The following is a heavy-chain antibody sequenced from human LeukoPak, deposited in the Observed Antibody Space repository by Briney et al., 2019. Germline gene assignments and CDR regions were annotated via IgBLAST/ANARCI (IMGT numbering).Heavy chain of an antibody. CDR2: IDPNNGGT. Sequence: GASVKVSCRASGYTFTAYYMHWVRQAPGQGLEWMGRIDPNNGGTIYAQKFQGRVTMPRDTSISTAYMELTRLTSDDTAVYYCASNPPTHPLDYWGQGTLVTVSS. CDR3: ASNPPTHPLDY. D-gene: IGHD6-6*01. J-gene: IGHJ4*02. V-gene: IGHV1-2*06. CDR1: GYTFTAYY.